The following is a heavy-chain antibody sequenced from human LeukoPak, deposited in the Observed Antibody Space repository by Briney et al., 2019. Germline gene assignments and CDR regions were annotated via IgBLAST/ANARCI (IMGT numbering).Heavy chain of an antibody. D-gene: IGHD2-2*01. CDR3: ARTEAFCSDTSCSNWFDP. J-gene: IGHJ5*02. CDR1: GGSISSSSYY. Sequence: SETLSLTCTVSGGSISSSSYYWGRIRQPPGKGLEWIGSIYNSGTTYYNPSLKSRVTISVDTSKNQFSLKLSSVTAADTAVYYCARTEAFCSDTSCSNWFDPWGQGTLVTVSS. CDR2: IYNSGTT. V-gene: IGHV4-39*07.